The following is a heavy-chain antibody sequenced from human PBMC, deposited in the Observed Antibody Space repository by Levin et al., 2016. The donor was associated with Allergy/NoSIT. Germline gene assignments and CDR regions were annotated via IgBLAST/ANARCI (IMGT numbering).Heavy chain of an antibody. Sequence: GESLKISCAASGFTFSSYSMNWVRQAPGKGLEWVSYISSSSSTIYYADSVKGRFIISRDNAKNSLYLQMNSLRDEDTAVYYCAREWSSGYDPPYYYYGMDVWGQGTTVTVSS. CDR2: ISSSSSTI. CDR3: AREWSSGYDPPYYYYGMDV. V-gene: IGHV3-48*02. J-gene: IGHJ6*02. D-gene: IGHD5-12*01. CDR1: GFTFSSYS.